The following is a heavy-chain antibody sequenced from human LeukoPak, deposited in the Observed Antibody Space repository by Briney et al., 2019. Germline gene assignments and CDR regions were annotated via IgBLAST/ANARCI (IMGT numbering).Heavy chain of an antibody. D-gene: IGHD1-26*01. CDR3: AAEWELLSFQH. CDR1: GYTFTSYY. Sequence: ASVKVSCKASGYTFTSYYMHWVRQAPGQGLEWMGIINPSGGSTSYAQKFQGRATMTRDTSTSTVYMELSSLRSEDTAVYYCAAEWELLSFQHWGQGTLVTVSS. V-gene: IGHV1-46*01. CDR2: INPSGGST. J-gene: IGHJ1*01.